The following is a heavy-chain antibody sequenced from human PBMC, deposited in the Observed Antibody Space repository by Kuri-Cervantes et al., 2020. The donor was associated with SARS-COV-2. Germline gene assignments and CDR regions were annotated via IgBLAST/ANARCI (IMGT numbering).Heavy chain of an antibody. V-gene: IGHV3-74*01. J-gene: IGHJ6*03. D-gene: IGHD3-3*01. CDR3: AREDYDFWSGLSYMDV. CDR2: INTDGSST. Sequence: GESLKISCAASGLTFSSYWMHWVRQAPGKGLVWVSGINTDGSSTRYADSVKGQFTISRDNAKNSLYLQMNSLRAEDTAVYYCAREDYDFWSGLSYMDVWGKGTTVTVSS. CDR1: GLTFSSYW.